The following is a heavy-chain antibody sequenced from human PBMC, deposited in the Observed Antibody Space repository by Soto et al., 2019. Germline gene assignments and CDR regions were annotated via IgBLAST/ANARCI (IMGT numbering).Heavy chain of an antibody. J-gene: IGHJ5*02. V-gene: IGHV4-34*01. CDR1: GGSFSGYY. CDR2: INHSGST. Sequence: SETLSLTCAVYGGSFSGYYWSWIRQPPGKGLEWIGEINHSGSTNYNPSLKSRVTISVDTSKNQFSLKLSSVTAADTAVYYFARGRAGLLWFGEFYWFDPWGQGTLVTVSS. D-gene: IGHD3-10*01. CDR3: ARGRAGLLWFGEFYWFDP.